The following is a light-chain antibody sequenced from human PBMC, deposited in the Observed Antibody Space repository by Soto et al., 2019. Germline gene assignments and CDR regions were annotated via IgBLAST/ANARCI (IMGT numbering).Light chain of an antibody. CDR2: DAS. J-gene: IGKJ1*01. V-gene: IGKV3-11*01. CDR3: QQYGSSPGT. CDR1: QSVSSY. Sequence: EIVLTQSPATLSLSPGERATLSCRASQSVSSYLAWYQQKPGQAPRLLVYDASTRATGIPARFSGSGSGTDFTLSISSLEPEDFAVYYCQQYGSSPGTFGQGTKVEIK.